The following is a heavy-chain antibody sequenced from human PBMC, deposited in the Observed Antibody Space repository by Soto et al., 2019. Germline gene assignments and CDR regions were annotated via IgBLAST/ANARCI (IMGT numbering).Heavy chain of an antibody. CDR3: ARENSIASLSYYYCRDF. CDR2: IIPIFGTT. D-gene: IGHD6-6*01. Sequence: QVQLVQSGAEVKKTGSSVKVSCKVSGGSFTGSAISWVRQAPGQGLEWMGGIIPIFGTTNYAQKFQGRVTISADESTSTAYRELSSLRSEATALYYCARENSIASLSYYYCRDFWGQGTTVTVSS. V-gene: IGHV1-69*01. J-gene: IGHJ6*02. CDR1: GGSFTGSA.